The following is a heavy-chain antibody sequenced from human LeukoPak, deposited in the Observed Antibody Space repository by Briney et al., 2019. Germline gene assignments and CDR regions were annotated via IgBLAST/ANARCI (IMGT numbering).Heavy chain of an antibody. CDR1: GYTFTSYD. Sequence: ASVKVSCKASGYTFTSYDINWVRQATGQGLEWMGWMNPNSGNTGYAQKFQGRGTITRNTSISTAYMELSSLRSEDTAVYYCARGRGCSGGSCYNNWFDPWGQGTLVTVSS. CDR2: MNPNSGNT. V-gene: IGHV1-8*03. J-gene: IGHJ5*02. D-gene: IGHD2-15*01. CDR3: ARGRGCSGGSCYNNWFDP.